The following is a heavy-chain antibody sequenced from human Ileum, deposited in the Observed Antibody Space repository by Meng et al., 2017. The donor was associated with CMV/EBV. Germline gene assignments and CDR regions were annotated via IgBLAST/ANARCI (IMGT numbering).Heavy chain of an antibody. CDR3: ARDFGGSYGMDV. J-gene: IGHJ6*02. CDR1: GFTFNNYW. V-gene: IGHV3-7*01. Sequence: GGSLRLSCAASGFTFNNYWMSWVRQAPGKGLEWVANIKQDGSEKYYVDSVKGRFTISRDNAKNSLYLQMNSLRAEDTAVYYCARDFGGSYGMDVWGQGTTVTVSS. D-gene: IGHD3-10*01. CDR2: IKQDGSEK.